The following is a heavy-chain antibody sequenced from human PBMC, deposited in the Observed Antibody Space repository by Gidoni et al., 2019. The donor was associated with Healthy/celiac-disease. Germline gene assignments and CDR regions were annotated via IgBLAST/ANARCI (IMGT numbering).Heavy chain of an antibody. D-gene: IGHD3-22*01. J-gene: IGHJ4*02. Sequence: EVQLLESGGGLVQPGGSLRLSCAASGFPFSSYAMSWVRQAPGKGLEWVSAISGSGGSTYYADSVKGRLTISRDNSKNTLYLQMNSLRAEDTAVYYCAKDPNFPNYYDSSGYYLWGQGTLVTVSS. CDR2: ISGSGGST. CDR1: GFPFSSYA. CDR3: AKDPNFPNYYDSSGYYL. V-gene: IGHV3-23*01.